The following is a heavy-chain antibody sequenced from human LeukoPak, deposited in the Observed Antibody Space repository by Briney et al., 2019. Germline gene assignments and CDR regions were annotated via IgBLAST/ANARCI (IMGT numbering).Heavy chain of an antibody. D-gene: IGHD3-10*01. CDR3: ARAGVRGVVDWFDP. V-gene: IGHV1-2*02. CDR1: GYTFTGYY. Sequence: GSVKVSCKASGYTFTGYYMHWVRQAPGQGVEWMGWINPNSGGTNYAQKFQGRVTMTRDTSISTAYMELSRLRSDDTAVYYCARAGVRGVVDWFDPWGQGTLVTVSS. CDR2: INPNSGGT. J-gene: IGHJ5*02.